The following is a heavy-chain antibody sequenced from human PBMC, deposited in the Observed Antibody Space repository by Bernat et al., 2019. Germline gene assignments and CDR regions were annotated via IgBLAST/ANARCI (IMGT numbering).Heavy chain of an antibody. V-gene: IGHV3-7*01. CDR1: SSFFSTNW. CDR2: KNKVGTEM. CDR3: VRDRHRGYSDNSGHYLLFGH. D-gene: IGHD3-22*01. Sequence: EDQLVESGGDLVQPGGPLNSPCAPSSSFFSTNWISWVGNLQGKGLEWVATKNKVGTEMFYADSVKGRFAISRDNAKNSLYLQMNSLRLEDTAVYYCVRDRHRGYSDNSGHYLLFGHRGQGTVVTVSS. J-gene: IGHJ4*02.